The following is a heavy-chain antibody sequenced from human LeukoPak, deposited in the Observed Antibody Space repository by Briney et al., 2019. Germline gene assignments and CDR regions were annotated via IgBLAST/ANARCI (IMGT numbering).Heavy chain of an antibody. Sequence: GGSLRLSCAASGFTFSRYGIHWVRQAPGKGLEWVAVISYDGGIKYYADSVKGRFTISRDNSKNTLYLEMNSLGAEDTAVYYCAKVREAVVRDAFDIWGQGTMVTVSS. CDR1: GFTFSRYG. J-gene: IGHJ3*02. V-gene: IGHV3-30*18. CDR2: ISYDGGIK. CDR3: AKVREAVVRDAFDI. D-gene: IGHD3-10*01.